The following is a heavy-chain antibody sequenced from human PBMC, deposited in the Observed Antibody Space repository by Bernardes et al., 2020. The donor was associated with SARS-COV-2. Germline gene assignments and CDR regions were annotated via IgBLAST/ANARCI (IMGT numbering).Heavy chain of an antibody. J-gene: IGHJ5*02. CDR1: GFTFSSYW. D-gene: IGHD3-9*01. CDR2: IKQDGSEK. V-gene: IGHV3-7*01. Sequence: GGSLSLSCAASGFTFSSYWMSWVRQAPGKGLEWVANIKQDGSEKYYVDSVKGRFTISRDNAKNSLYLQMNSLRAEDTAVYYCARDQRYFDWLPHLFDPWGQGTLVTVSS. CDR3: ARDQRYFDWLPHLFDP.